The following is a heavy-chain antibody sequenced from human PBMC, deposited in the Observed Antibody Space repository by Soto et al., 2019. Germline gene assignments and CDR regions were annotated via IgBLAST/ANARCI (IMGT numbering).Heavy chain of an antibody. D-gene: IGHD6-6*01. CDR1: GRSISRYS. J-gene: IGHJ3*02. Sequence: PSETLSLTCPVSGRSISRYSWSWIRPPQVRGREWIEYIYFSGITNNNPSLKSRVTISVDTSKNQFSLKLRSVTAADTAVYFCARHVYSSCRVRSDAFDIWGQGTMDTVSS. CDR2: IYFSGIT. V-gene: IGHV4-59*08. CDR3: ARHVYSSCRVRSDAFDI.